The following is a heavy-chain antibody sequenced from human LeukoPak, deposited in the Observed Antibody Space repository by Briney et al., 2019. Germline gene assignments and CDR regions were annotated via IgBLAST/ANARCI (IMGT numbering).Heavy chain of an antibody. J-gene: IGHJ6*02. V-gene: IGHV3-23*01. D-gene: IGHD2-2*01. CDR1: GFTFSSYA. CDR2: ISGSGGST. CDR3: AKDRRGGRPRIDIVVVPAVSTPYYYGMDV. Sequence: GGSLRLSCAASGFTFSSYAMSWVRQAPGKGLEWVSAISGSGGSTYYADSVKGRFTISRDNSKNTLYLQMNSLRAEDTAVYYCAKDRRGGRPRIDIVVVPAVSTPYYYGMDVWGQGTTVTVSS.